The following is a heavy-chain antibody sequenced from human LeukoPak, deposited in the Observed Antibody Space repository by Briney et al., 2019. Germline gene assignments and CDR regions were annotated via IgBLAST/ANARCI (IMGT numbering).Heavy chain of an antibody. J-gene: IGHJ6*03. CDR3: ARGTTVTTILSYQYYYMDV. CDR2: MNPNSGNT. Sequence: GAAVKVSCKASGYTFTSYDLNWVRQATGQGLEWMGWMNPNSGNTDYAQKFQGRVTMTRNTSISTAYMELSSLRSEDTAVYYCARGTTVTTILSYQYYYMDVWGKGTTVTVSS. V-gene: IGHV1-8*01. CDR1: GYTFTSYD. D-gene: IGHD4-11*01.